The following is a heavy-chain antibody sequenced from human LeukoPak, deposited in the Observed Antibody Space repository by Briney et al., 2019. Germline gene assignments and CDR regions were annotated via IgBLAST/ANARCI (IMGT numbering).Heavy chain of an antibody. J-gene: IGHJ3*01. Sequence: GSLRLSCAASGFTFSSYSMNWVRQAPGKGLEWVSSISSSSSYIYYADSVKGRFTISRDNAKNSLYLQMNSLRAEDTAVYYCSRVSAVGIVVVVAATNAFDFWGQGTMVTVSS. CDR1: GFTFSSYS. V-gene: IGHV3-21*01. CDR3: SRVSAVGIVVVVAATNAFDF. CDR2: ISSSSSYI. D-gene: IGHD2-15*01.